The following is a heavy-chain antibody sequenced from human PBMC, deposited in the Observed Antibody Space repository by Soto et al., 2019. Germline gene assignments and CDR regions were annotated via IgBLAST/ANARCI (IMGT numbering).Heavy chain of an antibody. Sequence: QVQLVQSGAEVKKPGASVKVSCKASGYTFTSYGISWVRQAPGQGLEWMGWISAYNGNTNYAQKLQGRVTMTTGTCMSTAYMELRSLGTDDTAVYYCARDLGFYCSSTRCYPGEQWLVHFDYWGQGTLVTVSS. D-gene: IGHD2-2*01. CDR2: ISAYNGNT. J-gene: IGHJ4*02. CDR3: ARDLGFYCSSTRCYPGEQWLVHFDY. CDR1: GYTFTSYG. V-gene: IGHV1-18*01.